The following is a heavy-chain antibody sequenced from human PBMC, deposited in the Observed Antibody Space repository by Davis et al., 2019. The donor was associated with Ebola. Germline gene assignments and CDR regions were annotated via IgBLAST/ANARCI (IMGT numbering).Heavy chain of an antibody. CDR2: IRSKANSYAT. V-gene: IGHV3-73*01. CDR1: GFTFSGST. D-gene: IGHD4-11*01. CDR3: TMGPTTVTYYYGMDV. Sequence: GESLKISCAASGFTFSGSTMHWVRQASGKGLEWVGRIRSKANSYATAYAASVKGRFTISRDDSKNTAYLQMNSLKTEDTAVYYCTMGPTTVTYYYGMDVWGQRTLVTVSS. J-gene: IGHJ6*02.